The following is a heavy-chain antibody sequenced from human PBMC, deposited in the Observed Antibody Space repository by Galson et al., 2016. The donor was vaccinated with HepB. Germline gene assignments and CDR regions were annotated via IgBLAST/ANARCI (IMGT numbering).Heavy chain of an antibody. CDR2: IYYTWST. J-gene: IGHJ5*02. CDR3: ARVGLRSRWFDP. D-gene: IGHD5/OR15-5a*01. Sequence: TLSLTCTVSGGSISNGGYYWSWIRQHPGKGLEWIGHIYYTWSTYYNPSLKSRVKISLATSKNQFSLNLNSVTAADTAVYYCARVGLRSRWFDPWGQGTLVTVSS. CDR1: GGSISNGGYY. V-gene: IGHV4-31*03.